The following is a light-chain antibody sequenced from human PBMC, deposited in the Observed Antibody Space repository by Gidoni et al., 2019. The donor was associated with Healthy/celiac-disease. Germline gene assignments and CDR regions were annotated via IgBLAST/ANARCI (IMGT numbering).Light chain of an antibody. J-gene: IGKJ1*01. CDR1: QGISSY. CDR3: QQLNSYLTWT. CDR2: AAS. Sequence: DIQLTQSPSFLSASVGDRVTITCRASQGISSYLAWYQHKPGKAPKLLIYAASTLQSGVPSRFGGSGSGTEFTLTISSLQPEDFATYYCQQLNSYLTWTFGQGTKVESK. V-gene: IGKV1-9*01.